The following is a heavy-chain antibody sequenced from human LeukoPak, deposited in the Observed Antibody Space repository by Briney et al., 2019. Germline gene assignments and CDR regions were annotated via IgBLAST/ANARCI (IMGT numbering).Heavy chain of an antibody. Sequence: PSETLSLTCSVSGGSISSYYWSWIRQPPGKGLEWIGNIYDSGSTYYNPSLKSRVTMSVDTSKNQFSLRLSSVTAADTAVYYCARRSSSWHQSFDPWGQGTLVTVSS. CDR3: ARRSSSWHQSFDP. V-gene: IGHV4-59*04. CDR1: GGSISSYY. J-gene: IGHJ5*02. CDR2: IYDSGST. D-gene: IGHD6-13*01.